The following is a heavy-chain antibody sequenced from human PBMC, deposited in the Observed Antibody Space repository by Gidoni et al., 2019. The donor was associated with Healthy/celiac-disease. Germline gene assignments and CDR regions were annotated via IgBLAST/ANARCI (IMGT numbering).Heavy chain of an antibody. CDR2: ISSSSSTI. V-gene: IGHV3-48*04. J-gene: IGHJ3*02. CDR1: GFTFSSYS. D-gene: IGHD1-26*01. CDR3: ARDGAHGYYGAFDI. Sequence: EVQLVESGGGLVQPGGSLRLSCAASGFTFSSYSMNWVRQAPGKGLEWVSYISSSSSTIYYADSVKGRFTISRDNAKNSLYLQMNSLRAEDTAVYYCARDGAHGYYGAFDIWGQGTMVTVSS.